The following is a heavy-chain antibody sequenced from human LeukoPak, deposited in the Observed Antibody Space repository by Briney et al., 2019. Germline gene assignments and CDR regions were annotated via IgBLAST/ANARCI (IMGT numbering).Heavy chain of an antibody. D-gene: IGHD6-19*01. CDR3: ARLAAQRVAASGWFDP. CDR2: IYTSGST. CDR1: GGSISSGSYY. Sequence: SETLSLTCTVSGGSISSGSYYWSWIRQPAGKGLEWIGRIYTSGSTNYNPSLKSRVTISVDTSKNQFSLKLSSVTAADTAVYYCARLAAQRVAASGWFDPWGQGTLVTVSS. V-gene: IGHV4-61*02. J-gene: IGHJ5*02.